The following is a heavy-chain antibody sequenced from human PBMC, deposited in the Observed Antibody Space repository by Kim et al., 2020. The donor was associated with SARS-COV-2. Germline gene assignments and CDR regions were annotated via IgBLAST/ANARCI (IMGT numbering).Heavy chain of an antibody. V-gene: IGHV3-23*01. Sequence: GGSLRLSCAASGFSFRSYPLVWVRQAPGKGLDWVSFISDSGDITYYSDSVEGRFTVSRDNSKNTLFLQMNSLRAEDSAVYYCAKMVETGQLLSYFYYWGRGTLVTVSS. D-gene: IGHD3-10*01. J-gene: IGHJ4*01. CDR3: AKMVETGQLLSYFYY. CDR2: ISDSGDIT. CDR1: GFSFRSYP.